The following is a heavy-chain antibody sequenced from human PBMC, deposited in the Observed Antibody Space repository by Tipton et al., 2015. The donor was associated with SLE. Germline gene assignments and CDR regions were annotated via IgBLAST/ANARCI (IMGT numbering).Heavy chain of an antibody. V-gene: IGHV4-34*01. CDR1: GGSFSGYY. CDR3: ARHQPWGYFDY. J-gene: IGHJ4*02. CDR2: INHSGST. D-gene: IGHD3-16*01. Sequence: TLSLTCAVYGGSFSGYYWSWIRQPPGKGLEWIGEINHSGSTNYNPSLKSRVTISVDTSKNQFSLKLSSVTAADTAVYYCARHQPWGYFDYWGQGTLVTVSS.